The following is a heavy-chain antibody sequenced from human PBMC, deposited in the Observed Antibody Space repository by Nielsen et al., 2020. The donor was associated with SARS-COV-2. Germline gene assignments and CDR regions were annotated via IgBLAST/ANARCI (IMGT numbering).Heavy chain of an antibody. CDR1: GFSLSTSGM. Sequence: SGPTLVKPTQTLTLTCTFSGFSLSTSGMCVSWIRQPPGKGLEWIGEINHSGSTNYNPSLKSRVTISVDTSKNQFSLKLSSVTAADTAVYYCATGRGKDWGQGTLVTVSS. CDR3: ATGRGKD. J-gene: IGHJ4*02. CDR2: INHSGST. D-gene: IGHD3-16*01. V-gene: IGHV4-39*07.